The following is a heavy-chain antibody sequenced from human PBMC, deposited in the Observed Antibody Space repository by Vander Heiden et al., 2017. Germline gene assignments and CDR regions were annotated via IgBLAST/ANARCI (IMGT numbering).Heavy chain of an antibody. CDR2: INSHGSST. D-gene: IGHD4-17*01. CDR3: ARGIDYADP. Sequence: EVQLVESGGGSVQPGGSVRLSCVASGFTFSSYWMHWVRQAPGKGLVWVSRINSHGSSTFDEDSVKGRFTISRDNAKNTLYLQMNSLRADDTAIYYCARGIDYADPWGQGTLVTVSS. CDR1: GFTFSSYW. V-gene: IGHV3-74*01. J-gene: IGHJ5*02.